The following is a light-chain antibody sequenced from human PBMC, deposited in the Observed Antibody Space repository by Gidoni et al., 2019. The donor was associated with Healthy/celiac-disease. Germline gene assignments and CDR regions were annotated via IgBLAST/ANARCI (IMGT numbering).Light chain of an antibody. CDR2: DAS. V-gene: IGKV3-11*01. CDR1: QSVSSY. J-gene: IGKJ1*01. Sequence: ELVLTQSPATLSLSPGERATLSCRASQSVSSYLAWYQQKPGQAPRLLIYDASNRATGIPARFSGSGSGTDFTLTISSLEPEDFAVYYCQQRSNRPPVWTFGQGTKVEIK. CDR3: QQRSNRPPVWT.